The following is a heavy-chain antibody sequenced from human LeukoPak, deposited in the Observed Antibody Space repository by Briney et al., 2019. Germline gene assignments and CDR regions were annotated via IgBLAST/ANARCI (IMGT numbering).Heavy chain of an antibody. CDR1: EFTSDNYG. CDR3: ARGPGEGLFDY. Sequence: GGSLRLSCTVSEFTSDNYGVSWVRQAPGKGLERVAGINWNAGSTSYADSVKGRFTISRDNAKNSVFLQMNSLRAEDTALYYCARGPGEGLFDYWGQGTLVTVSS. D-gene: IGHD3-16*01. CDR2: INWNAGST. V-gene: IGHV3-20*04. J-gene: IGHJ4*02.